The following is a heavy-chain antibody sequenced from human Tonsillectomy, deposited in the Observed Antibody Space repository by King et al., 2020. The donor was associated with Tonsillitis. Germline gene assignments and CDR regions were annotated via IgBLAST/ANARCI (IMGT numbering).Heavy chain of an antibody. CDR1: AFTFTDYY. D-gene: IGHD2-2*01. Sequence: VQLVESGGGLVKPGGSLRLSCAASAFTFTDYYMSWIRQAPGKGLEWVSYISSSSTYTNYADSVKGRFTISRDNAKNSLYLQMNSLRAEDTAVYYCARDLVGSDAFDIWGQGTMVTVSS. CDR3: ARDLVGSDAFDI. V-gene: IGHV3-11*05. CDR2: ISSSSTYT. J-gene: IGHJ3*02.